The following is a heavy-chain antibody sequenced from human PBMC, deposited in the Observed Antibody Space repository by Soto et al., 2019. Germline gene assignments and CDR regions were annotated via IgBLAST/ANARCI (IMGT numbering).Heavy chain of an antibody. J-gene: IGHJ4*02. V-gene: IGHV1-2*04. CDR3: ARLAASGTSFDY. CDR1: GDTFTGYY. CDR2: INPNSGGT. Sequence: APVKVSCKASGDTFTGYYTHWVRQAPGQGLEWMGWINPNSGGTNYAQKFQGWVTMTRDTSISTAYMDLSRLTSDATAVYYCARLAASGTSFDYWGQGTLVTVSS. D-gene: IGHD6-13*01.